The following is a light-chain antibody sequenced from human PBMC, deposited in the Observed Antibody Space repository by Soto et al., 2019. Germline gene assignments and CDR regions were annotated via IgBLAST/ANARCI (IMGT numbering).Light chain of an antibody. CDR3: SSHGGTNNSYV. V-gene: IGLV2-8*01. Sequence: QSALTQPASASGSPGQSITISCTGTSSDIGAYNYVSWYQQHPGKAPKLMIYEVAKRPSGVPDRFSASKSGNTASLPVSGLLAEDEADYYCSSHGGTNNSYVFGAGTKLTVL. CDR1: SSDIGAYNY. CDR2: EVA. J-gene: IGLJ1*01.